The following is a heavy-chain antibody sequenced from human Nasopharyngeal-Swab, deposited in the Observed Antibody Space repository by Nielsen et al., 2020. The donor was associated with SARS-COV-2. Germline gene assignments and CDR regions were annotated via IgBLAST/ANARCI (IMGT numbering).Heavy chain of an antibody. Sequence: ASVKVSCKASGYSFISYYMHWVRQAPGQGLEWMGIINPSGGSTSYAQKFQGRVTMTRDTSTSTVYMEMSSLRSDDTAVYYCARPGSHMYAFDIWGQGTMVTVSS. CDR1: GYSFISYY. V-gene: IGHV1-46*01. CDR2: INPSGGST. J-gene: IGHJ3*02. CDR3: ARPGSHMYAFDI. D-gene: IGHD1-1*01.